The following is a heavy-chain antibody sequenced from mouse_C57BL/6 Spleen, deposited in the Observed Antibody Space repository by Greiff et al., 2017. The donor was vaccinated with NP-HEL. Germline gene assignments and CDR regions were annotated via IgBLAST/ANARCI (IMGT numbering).Heavy chain of an antibody. CDR1: GYTFTSYD. Sequence: QVQLKESGPELVKPGASVKLSCKASGYTFTSYDINWVKQRPGQGLEWIGWIYPRDGSNKYNEKFKGKATLTVDTSSSTAYMELHSLTSEDSAVYFCARLYSNYGWFAYWGQGTLVTVSA. J-gene: IGHJ3*01. D-gene: IGHD2-5*01. CDR2: IYPRDGSN. CDR3: ARLYSNYGWFAY. V-gene: IGHV1-85*01.